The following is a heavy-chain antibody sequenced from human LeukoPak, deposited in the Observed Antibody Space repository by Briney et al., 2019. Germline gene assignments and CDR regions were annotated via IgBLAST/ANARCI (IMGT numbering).Heavy chain of an antibody. D-gene: IGHD6-13*01. J-gene: IGHJ1*01. CDR3: ARDSDSSSVFQH. CDR1: GYTFTTYG. CDR2: ISAYNGNT. Sequence: GASVKVSCKASGYTFTTYGISWVRQAPGQGLEWMGWISAYNGNTDYAQKFQGRVTMTTDTSTSTAYMELRSLRFDDTAVYYCARDSDSSSVFQHWGQGTLVTVSS. V-gene: IGHV1-18*01.